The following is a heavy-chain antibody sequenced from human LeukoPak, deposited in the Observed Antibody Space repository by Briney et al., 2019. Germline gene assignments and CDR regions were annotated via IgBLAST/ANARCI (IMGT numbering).Heavy chain of an antibody. CDR3: ARDVADTNGWYYRWFDP. Sequence: GGSLRLSCAASGGTVSTNYMSWVRQAPGKGPEWVSGIYTSGSTHYADSVTARFTNSIDNSKNTLYLPMNSLRADDTAVYYCARDVADTNGWYYRWFDPWGQGTLVTVSS. CDR1: GGTVSTNY. D-gene: IGHD6-19*01. CDR2: IYTSGST. V-gene: IGHV3-53*01. J-gene: IGHJ5*02.